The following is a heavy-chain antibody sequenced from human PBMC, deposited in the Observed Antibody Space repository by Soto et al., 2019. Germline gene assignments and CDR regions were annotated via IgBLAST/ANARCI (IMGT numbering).Heavy chain of an antibody. Sequence: EVQLVTSWGGLVQPGESLRLSCAASGFTFSYYWMHWVRQAPGKGLVWVSRIHSDGSSTTYADSVKARFTISRDNARNTLYLKMNSLRVEDTAVYYCARGDRGDFDLWGQGTVVTVSS. CDR2: IHSDGSST. V-gene: IGHV3-74*01. J-gene: IGHJ3*01. CDR1: GFTFSYYW. CDR3: ARGDRGDFDL. D-gene: IGHD7-27*01.